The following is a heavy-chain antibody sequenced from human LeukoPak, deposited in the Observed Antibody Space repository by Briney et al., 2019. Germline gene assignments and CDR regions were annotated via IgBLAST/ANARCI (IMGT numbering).Heavy chain of an antibody. CDR2: VDPEDGET. V-gene: IGHV1-24*01. J-gene: IGHJ4*02. D-gene: IGHD3-10*01. CDR3: ATDPNYYGSGSLDY. Sequence: ASVKASCKVSGYTLTELSMHWVRQAPGKGLEWMGSVDPEDGETIYAQKFQGRVTMTEDTSTDTVYMELSSLRSEDTAMYYCATDPNYYGSGSLDYWGQGTLVTVSS. CDR1: GYTLTELS.